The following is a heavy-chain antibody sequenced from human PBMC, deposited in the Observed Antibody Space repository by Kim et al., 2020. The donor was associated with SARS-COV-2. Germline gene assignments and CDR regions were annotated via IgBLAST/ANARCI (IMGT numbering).Heavy chain of an antibody. CDR1: GFTFSSYS. J-gene: IGHJ4*02. V-gene: IGHV3-48*02. CDR2: ISSSSTI. Sequence: GGSLRLSCAASGFTFSSYSMNWVRQAPGKGLEWVSYISSSSTIYYADSVKGRFTISRDNAKNSLYLQMNSLRDEDTAVYYCARVRSRDYGDYWGQGTLVT. CDR3: ARVRSRDYGDY.